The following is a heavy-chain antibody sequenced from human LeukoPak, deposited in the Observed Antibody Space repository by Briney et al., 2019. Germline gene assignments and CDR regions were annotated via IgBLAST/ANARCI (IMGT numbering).Heavy chain of an antibody. V-gene: IGHV2-5*02. CDR1: GFSLSTRGVG. CDR3: AHRLYYDSSGYLVY. J-gene: IGHJ4*02. Sequence: ESGPTLVKPTQTLTLTCTFSGFSLSTRGVGVGWTRQPPGKALQWLALIYWDADKRYSPSLKSRLPLTKDTSKNHVVLTITNMDPVDTATYYCAHRLYYDSSGYLVYWGQGTLATVSS. CDR2: IYWDADK. D-gene: IGHD3-22*01.